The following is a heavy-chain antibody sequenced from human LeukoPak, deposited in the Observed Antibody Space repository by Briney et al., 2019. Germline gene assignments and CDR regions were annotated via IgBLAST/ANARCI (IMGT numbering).Heavy chain of an antibody. CDR2: IKSKTNGGTT. CDR3: TKFDYAAFEY. Sequence: PGGSLRLSCAASGFTFSNAWMSWVRQASGKGLEWVGRIKSKTNGGTTDYAAPVKGRFTISRDDSKNTLYLQMNSLKPEDTAVYYCTKFDYAAFEYWGQGALVTVSS. D-gene: IGHD4-17*01. V-gene: IGHV3-15*01. J-gene: IGHJ4*02. CDR1: GFTFSNAW.